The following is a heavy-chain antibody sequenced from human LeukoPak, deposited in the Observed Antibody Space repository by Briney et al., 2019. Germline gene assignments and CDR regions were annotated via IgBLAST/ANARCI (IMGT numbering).Heavy chain of an antibody. V-gene: IGHV4-31*03. CDR1: GGSISSGGYY. D-gene: IGHD3-9*01. CDR2: IYYSGST. J-gene: IGHJ4*02. CDR3: ARHFDDILTGAISYFDY. Sequence: SQTLSLTCTVSGGSISSGGYYWSWIRQHPGKGLEWIGYIYYSGSTYYNPSLKSRVTISVDTSKNQFSLYLSSVTAADTAVYYCARHFDDILTGAISYFDYWGQGTLVTVSS.